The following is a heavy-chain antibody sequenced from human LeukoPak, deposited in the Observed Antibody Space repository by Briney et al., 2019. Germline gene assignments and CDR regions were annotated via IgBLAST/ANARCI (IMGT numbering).Heavy chain of an antibody. V-gene: IGHV4-31*03. CDR2: IYYSGST. CDR3: ARVEHYDYVWAQFQPFVDI. D-gene: IGHD3-16*01. CDR1: GGSISSGGYY. J-gene: IGHJ3*02. Sequence: SETLSLTCTVSGGSISSGGYYWSWIRQHPGKGLEWIGYIYYSGSTYYNPSLKSRVTISVDTSKNQFSLKLSSVTAADTAVYYCARVEHYDYVWAQFQPFVDIWGQGTMVTVSS.